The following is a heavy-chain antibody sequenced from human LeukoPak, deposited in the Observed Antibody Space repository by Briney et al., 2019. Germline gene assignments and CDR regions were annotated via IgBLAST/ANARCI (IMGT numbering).Heavy chain of an antibody. CDR3: AISGGYSSSWYVSWFDP. CDR2: IYPGDSDT. Sequence: GESLKISCKGSGYSFTSYWIGWVRQMPGKGLEWMGIIYPGDSDTRYSPSFQGQVTISVVKSISTAYLQWSSLKASDTAMYYCAISGGYSSSWYVSWFDPWGQGTLVTVSS. V-gene: IGHV5-51*01. J-gene: IGHJ5*02. D-gene: IGHD6-13*01. CDR1: GYSFTSYW.